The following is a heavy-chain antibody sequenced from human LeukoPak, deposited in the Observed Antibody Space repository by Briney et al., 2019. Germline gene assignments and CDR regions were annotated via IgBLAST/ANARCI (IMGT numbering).Heavy chain of an antibody. J-gene: IGHJ4*02. CDR1: GGSISSGSYY. CDR2: IYTSGST. V-gene: IGHV4-61*02. D-gene: IGHD4-17*01. CDR3: ARVYGDSTGVDY. Sequence: PSETLSLTCTVPGGSISSGSYYWSWIRHPAGKGLEWIGPIYTSGSTNYNPSLKSRVTISVGTSKNQFSLKRSSVTAADTAVYYCARVYGDSTGVDYWGQGTLVTVSS.